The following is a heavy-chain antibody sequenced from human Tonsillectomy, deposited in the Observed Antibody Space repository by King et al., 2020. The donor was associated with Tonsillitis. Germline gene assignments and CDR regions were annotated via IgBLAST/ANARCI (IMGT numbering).Heavy chain of an antibody. CDR3: AKRGGSGSDFDY. J-gene: IGHJ4*02. D-gene: IGHD3-10*01. CDR2: ISGSGGST. CDR1: GFTFSSYA. Sequence: VQLLESGGGLVQPGGSLRLSCAASGFTFSSYAMSWVRQAPGKGLEWVSAISGSGGSTYYADSVKGRFTISRDNSKNTLYLQMDSLRDEDTAVFYCAKRGGSGSDFDYWGQGTLVTVSS. V-gene: IGHV3-23*01.